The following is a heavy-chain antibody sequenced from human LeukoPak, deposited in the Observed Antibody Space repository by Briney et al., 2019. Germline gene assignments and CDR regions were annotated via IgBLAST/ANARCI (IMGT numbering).Heavy chain of an antibody. CDR3: ARVRYSYGYTYDAFDI. J-gene: IGHJ3*02. Sequence: SETLSLTCTVSGGSVSSGNYYWSWIRQPPGKGLEWIGEINHSGSTNYNPSLKSRVTISVDTSKNQFSLKLSSVTAADTAVYYCARVRYSYGYTYDAFDIWGQGTMVTVSS. CDR2: INHSGST. CDR1: GGSVSSGNYY. V-gene: IGHV4-34*01. D-gene: IGHD5-18*01.